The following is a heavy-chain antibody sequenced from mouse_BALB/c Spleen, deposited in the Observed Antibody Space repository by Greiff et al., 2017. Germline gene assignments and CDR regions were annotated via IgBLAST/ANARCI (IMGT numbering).Heavy chain of an antibody. CDR1: GYTFTSYW. V-gene: IGHV1-87*01. CDR2: IYPGDGDT. CDR3: AQTARATWLAY. Sequence: VQLQQSGAELARPGASVKLSCKASGYTFTSYWMQWVKQRPGQGLEWIGAIYPGDGDTRYTQKFKGKATLTADKSSSTAYMQLSSLASEDSAVYYCAQTARATWLAYWGQGTLGTVSA. D-gene: IGHD3-2*01. J-gene: IGHJ3*01.